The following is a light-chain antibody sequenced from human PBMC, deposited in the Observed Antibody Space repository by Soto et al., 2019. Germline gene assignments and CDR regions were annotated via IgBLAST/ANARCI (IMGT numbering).Light chain of an antibody. CDR3: HQASSAPLT. J-gene: IGKJ4*02. Sequence: DIQMTQSPSSLSASVGDRVTITCRASQSITRYLNWYQQKAGKAPKVLIYGASSLQSGVASRFSGSGSGTDFNLTISGLQPEDSASYYCHQASSAPLTFGGGTKVEIK. V-gene: IGKV1-39*01. CDR2: GAS. CDR1: QSITRY.